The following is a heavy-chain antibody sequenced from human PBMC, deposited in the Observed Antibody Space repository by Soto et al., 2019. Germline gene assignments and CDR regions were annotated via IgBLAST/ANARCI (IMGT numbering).Heavy chain of an antibody. D-gene: IGHD3-3*01. Sequence: SETLSLTCTVSGGSISNYFCNWIRQPAGKGLEWIGRIDNSGSTNYNPSLKSRITMSADTSRNQFSLKLNSVTAADTAVYYCARGGQDFWSGPFDYWGQGALVT. J-gene: IGHJ4*02. V-gene: IGHV4-4*07. CDR3: ARGGQDFWSGPFDY. CDR2: IDNSGST. CDR1: GGSISNYF.